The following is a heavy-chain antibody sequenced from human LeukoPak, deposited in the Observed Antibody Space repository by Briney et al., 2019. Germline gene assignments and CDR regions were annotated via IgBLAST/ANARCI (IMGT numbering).Heavy chain of an antibody. CDR1: GGTFSSYG. V-gene: IGHV1-69*04. CDR3: ARVSDLDYYDSSGPNWFDP. CDR2: IIPIFGIA. Sequence: SVTVSCKASGGTFSSYGISWVRQAPGQGLEWMGRIIPIFGIANYEQKFQGRVTITADKSTSTAYMELSSLRSEDTAVYYCARVSDLDYYDSSGPNWFDPWGQGTLVTVSS. D-gene: IGHD3-22*01. J-gene: IGHJ5*02.